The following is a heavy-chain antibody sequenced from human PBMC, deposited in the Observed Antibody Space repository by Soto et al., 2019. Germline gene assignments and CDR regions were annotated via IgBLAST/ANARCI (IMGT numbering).Heavy chain of an antibody. CDR3: ARLSSGWYFDY. CDR1: GGSISSNTYY. V-gene: IGHV4-39*01. D-gene: IGHD6-19*01. J-gene: IGHJ4*02. CDR2: VFYSGST. Sequence: QLQLQESGPGLVKPSETLSFTCTVSGGSISSNTYYWGWIRQPPGKGLEWIGSVFYSGSTYYNPSLKSRVTISVDTSKNQFSLRLSSVTAADTAVYYCARLSSGWYFDYRGQGTLVTVSS.